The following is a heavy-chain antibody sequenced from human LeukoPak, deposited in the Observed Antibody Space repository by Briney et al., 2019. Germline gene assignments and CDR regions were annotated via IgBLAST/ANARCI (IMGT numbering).Heavy chain of an antibody. J-gene: IGHJ4*02. CDR1: GSSISDSY. CDR3: ATNALLVPSTFDS. CDR2: VSDRGGT. V-gene: IGHV4-59*12. Sequence: SETLSLTCSVSGSSISDSYWSWIRQPLGKQMEWIGFVSDRGGTTYNPSLRSRVNISLDTSQNQFSLKVTSVTAADTAVYYCATNALLVPSTFDSWGRGTLVIVSS. D-gene: IGHD6-6*01.